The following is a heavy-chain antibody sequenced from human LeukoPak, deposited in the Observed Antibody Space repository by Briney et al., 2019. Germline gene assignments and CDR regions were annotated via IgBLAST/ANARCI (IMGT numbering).Heavy chain of an antibody. D-gene: IGHD2-2*01. CDR2: INHSGST. V-gene: IGHV4-34*01. CDR1: GGSFSGYY. CDR3: ARENIVVVPAANPRFDP. J-gene: IGHJ5*02. Sequence: SETLSLTCAVYGGSFSGYYWSWIRQPPGKGLEWIGEINHSGSTNYNPSLKSRVTISVDTSKTQFFLKLSSVTAADTAVYYCARENIVVVPAANPRFDPWGQGTLVTVSS.